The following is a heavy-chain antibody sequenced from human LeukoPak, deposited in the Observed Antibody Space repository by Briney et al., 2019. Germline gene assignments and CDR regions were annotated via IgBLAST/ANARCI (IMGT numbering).Heavy chain of an antibody. J-gene: IGHJ4*02. CDR1: GFTFSSYS. CDR2: ISSSSSTI. CDR3: ARVGPPMIVAKGKDY. D-gene: IGHD3-22*01. V-gene: IGHV3-48*01. Sequence: PGGSLRLSCAASGFTFSSYSMNWVRQAPGKGLEWVSYISSSSSTIYYADSVKGRFTISRDNAKNSLYLQMNSLRAEDTAVYYCARVGPPMIVAKGKDYWGQGTLVTVSS.